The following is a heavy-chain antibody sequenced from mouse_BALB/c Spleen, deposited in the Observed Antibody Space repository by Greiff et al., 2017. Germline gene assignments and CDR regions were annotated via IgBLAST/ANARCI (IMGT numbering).Heavy chain of an antibody. D-gene: IGHD1-1*01. CDR2: ISSGSSTI. CDR1: GFTFSSFG. V-gene: IGHV5-17*02. Sequence: EVQVVESGGGLVQPGGSRKLSCAASGFTFSSFGMHWVRQAPEKGLEWVAYISSGSSTIYYADTVKGRFTISRDNPKNTLFLQMTSLRSEDTAMYYCARDYGSFFDYWGQGTTLTVSS. J-gene: IGHJ2*01. CDR3: ARDYGSFFDY.